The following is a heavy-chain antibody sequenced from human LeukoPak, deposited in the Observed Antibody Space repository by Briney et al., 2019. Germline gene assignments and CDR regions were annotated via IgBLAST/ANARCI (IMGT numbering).Heavy chain of an antibody. J-gene: IGHJ4*02. CDR1: GFTFSSYA. CDR3: AYTPWIQLWSRSVHFDY. CDR2: ISGSGGST. V-gene: IGHV3-23*01. D-gene: IGHD5-18*01. Sequence: PGGSLRLSCAASGFTFSSYAMSWVRQAPGKGLEWVSAISGSGGSTYYADSVKGRFTISRDNSKNTLYLQMNSLRAEDTAVYYCAYTPWIQLWSRSVHFDYWGQGTLVTVSS.